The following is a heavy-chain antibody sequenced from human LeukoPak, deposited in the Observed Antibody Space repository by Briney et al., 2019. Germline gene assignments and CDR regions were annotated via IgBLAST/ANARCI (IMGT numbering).Heavy chain of an antibody. CDR2: IHYSGNT. CDR3: ARQGSGSYYRRPFDF. D-gene: IGHD1-26*01. CDR1: GDSISSNNYY. J-gene: IGHJ4*02. Sequence: SETLSLTCTVSGDSISSNNYYWGWIRQPPGKGLEWIGSIHYSGNTYYNPSLKSRVTISVDTSKNQFSLRLTSVTAADTAVFYCARQGSGSYYRRPFDFWGQGTLVTVSS. V-gene: IGHV4-39*01.